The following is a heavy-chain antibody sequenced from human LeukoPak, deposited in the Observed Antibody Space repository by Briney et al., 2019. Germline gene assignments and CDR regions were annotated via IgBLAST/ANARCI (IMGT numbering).Heavy chain of an antibody. J-gene: IGHJ4*02. CDR1: GGSISGYY. Sequence: SETLSLTCSVSGGSISGYYWSWIRQPPGKGLEYIGYIHHSGSTNNNPSLESRVTISIDTAKNQFSLKLNSVTAADTALYYCAAHRYSSGWYLGYWGQGTLVTVSS. CDR3: AAHRYSSGWYLGY. V-gene: IGHV4-59*01. CDR2: IHHSGST. D-gene: IGHD6-19*01.